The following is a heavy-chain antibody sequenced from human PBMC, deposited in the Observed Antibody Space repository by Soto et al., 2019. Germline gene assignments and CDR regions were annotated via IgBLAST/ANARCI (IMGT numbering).Heavy chain of an antibody. CDR2: VTGGGHTT. V-gene: IGHV3-23*01. J-gene: IGHJ6*02. Sequence: LRRSCAASGFTFSRYAMSWVRQAPGKGLEWVSTVTGGGHTTYNADSVNGRFTISRDNSKNTLYLQMNNLRAEDTAIYYCASSSGDLDVYGMDIWGPGTTVTVSS. D-gene: IGHD3-10*01. CDR1: GFTFSRYA. CDR3: ASSSGDLDVYGMDI.